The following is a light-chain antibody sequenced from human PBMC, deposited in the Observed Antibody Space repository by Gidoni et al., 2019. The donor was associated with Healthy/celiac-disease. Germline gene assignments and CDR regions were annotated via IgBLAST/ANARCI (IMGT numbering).Light chain of an antibody. CDR3: QPWGTGIFWV. J-gene: IGLJ3*02. CDR2: LNSDCCH. V-gene: IGLV4-69*01. Sequence: QLVLTQSPSASASLGASVTLTCTLSTAHSSYAIASHQQQPEKGPRSLMKLNSDCCHRHGDVIPDRFSCSSSCSERYLTISILQSEDEAYYYCQPWGTGIFWVFGGGTKLTVL. CDR1: TAHSSYA.